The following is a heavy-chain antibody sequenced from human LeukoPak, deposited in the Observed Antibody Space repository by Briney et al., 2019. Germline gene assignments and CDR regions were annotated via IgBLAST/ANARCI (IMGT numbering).Heavy chain of an antibody. Sequence: SEALSLTCAVYGGSFSGYYWSWIRQPPGKGLEWIGEINHSGSTNYNPSLKSRVTISVDTSKNQFSLKLSSVTAADTAVYYCATIYDFWSGFPAAESFDYWGQGTLVTVSS. V-gene: IGHV4-34*01. J-gene: IGHJ4*02. CDR3: ATIYDFWSGFPAAESFDY. D-gene: IGHD3-3*01. CDR2: INHSGST. CDR1: GGSFSGYY.